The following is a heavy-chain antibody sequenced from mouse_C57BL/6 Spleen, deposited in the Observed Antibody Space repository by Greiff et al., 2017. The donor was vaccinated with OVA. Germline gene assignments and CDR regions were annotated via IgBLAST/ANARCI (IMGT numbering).Heavy chain of an antibody. CDR3: AREDYYGSSSWYFDV. D-gene: IGHD1-1*01. V-gene: IGHV2-9-1*01. Sequence: VQLQQSGPGLVAPSQSLSITCTVSGFSLTSYAISWVRQPPGKGLEWLGVIWTGGGTNYNSALKSRLSISKDNSKSQVFLKMNSLQTDDTARYYCAREDYYGSSSWYFDVWGTGTTVTVSS. CDR2: IWTGGGT. CDR1: GFSLTSYA. J-gene: IGHJ1*03.